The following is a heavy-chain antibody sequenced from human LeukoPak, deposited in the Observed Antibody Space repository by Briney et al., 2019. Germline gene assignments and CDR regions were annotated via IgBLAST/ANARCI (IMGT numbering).Heavy chain of an antibody. CDR2: INTYNGKT. CDR3: ATSYHYDSSGYYSSFDY. D-gene: IGHD3-22*01. CDR1: GYTFSSDG. Sequence: ASVKSSCKASGYTFSSDGISGLRQAPGQGFEWMGWINTYNGKTNYAQRFQVRVTLTTDTSTSTAYMELRSLRSDDTAVYYCATSYHYDSSGYYSSFDYWGQGTLVTVSS. J-gene: IGHJ4*02. V-gene: IGHV1-18*01.